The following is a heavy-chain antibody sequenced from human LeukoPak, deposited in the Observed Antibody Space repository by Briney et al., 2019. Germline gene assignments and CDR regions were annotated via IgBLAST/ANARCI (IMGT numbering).Heavy chain of an antibody. Sequence: KSSETLSLTCAVSGYSISSGYYWGWIRQPPGKGLEWIGSIYHSGSTYYNPSLKSRVTISVDTSKNQFSLKLSSVTAADTAVYYCARGERGYSYGVDYWGQGTLVTVSS. D-gene: IGHD5-18*01. V-gene: IGHV4-38-2*01. CDR1: GYSISSGYY. CDR3: ARGERGYSYGVDY. CDR2: IYHSGST. J-gene: IGHJ4*02.